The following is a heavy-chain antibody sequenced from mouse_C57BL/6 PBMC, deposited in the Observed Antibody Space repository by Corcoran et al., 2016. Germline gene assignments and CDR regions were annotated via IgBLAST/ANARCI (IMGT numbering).Heavy chain of an antibody. CDR2: IDPEDGDT. CDR3: TYYDGGFAY. V-gene: IGHV14-1*01. J-gene: IGHJ3*01. D-gene: IGHD2-3*01. CDR1: GFNIKDYY. Sequence: EVRLQQSGAELVRPGASVKLSCTASGFNIKDYYMHWVKQRPEQGLEWIGRIDPEDGDTEYAPKFQGKATMTADTSSNTAYLQLSSLTSEDTAVYYCTYYDGGFAYWGQGTLVTVSA.